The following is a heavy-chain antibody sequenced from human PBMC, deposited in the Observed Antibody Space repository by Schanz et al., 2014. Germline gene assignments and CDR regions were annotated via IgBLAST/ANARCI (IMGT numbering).Heavy chain of an antibody. J-gene: IGHJ4*02. CDR1: GFMFSSYG. Sequence: QVQLVESGGGVVQPGRSLRLSCAASGFMFSSYGMHWVRQAPGKGLEWVAFVPFDGSQKFYADSVKGRFTISRDNSKNTLYLQMNSLRAEDTAVYYCAKDRSWDYDSSGYFDYWGQGTLVTVSS. D-gene: IGHD3-22*01. CDR3: AKDRSWDYDSSGYFDY. CDR2: VPFDGSQK. V-gene: IGHV3-30*18.